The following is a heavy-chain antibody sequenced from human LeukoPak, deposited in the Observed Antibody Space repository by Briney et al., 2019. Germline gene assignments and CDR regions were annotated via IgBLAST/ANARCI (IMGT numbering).Heavy chain of an antibody. CDR3: ARGRRDGYNTYYFDY. D-gene: IGHD5-24*01. Sequence: GASVKVSCKASGYTFTIYAMHWVRQAPGQRLEWMGWINAGNGNTKYPQKFQGRVTITRDTSASTAYMELSSLRSEDTAVYYCARGRRDGYNTYYFDYWGQGTLVTVSS. V-gene: IGHV1-3*01. CDR1: GYTFTIYA. CDR2: INAGNGNT. J-gene: IGHJ4*02.